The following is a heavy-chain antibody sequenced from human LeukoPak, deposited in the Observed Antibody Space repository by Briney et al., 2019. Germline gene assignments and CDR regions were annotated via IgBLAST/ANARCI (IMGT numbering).Heavy chain of an antibody. CDR3: ARDVGVSMVRGVSDF. Sequence: ASVKVSRKASGYTFTIFGISWVRQAPGQGLEWMGWISAENGYTNYAQKFQGRVTMTTDTSTSTAYMELRSLRSDDTAVYFCARDVGVSMVRGVSDFWGQGTLVTVSS. J-gene: IGHJ4*02. V-gene: IGHV1-18*01. D-gene: IGHD3-10*01. CDR1: GYTFTIFG. CDR2: ISAENGYT.